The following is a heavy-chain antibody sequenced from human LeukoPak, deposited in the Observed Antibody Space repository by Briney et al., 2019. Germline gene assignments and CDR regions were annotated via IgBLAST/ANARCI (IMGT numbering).Heavy chain of an antibody. D-gene: IGHD3-3*01. CDR1: GGSISGHY. J-gene: IGHJ6*03. CDR2: SHDSGST. CDR3: AGKEVVNISPYYMDV. V-gene: IGHV4-59*11. Sequence: PSETLSLTCTVSGGSISGHYWSWIRQPPGKGLEWIGYSHDSGSTNYNASLTSRVTLSVDTSKNQFSLKLSSVTAADTAVYYCAGKEVVNISPYYMDVWGKGTTVTVSS.